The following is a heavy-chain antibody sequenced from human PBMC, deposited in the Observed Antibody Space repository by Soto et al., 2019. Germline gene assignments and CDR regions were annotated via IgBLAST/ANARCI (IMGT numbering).Heavy chain of an antibody. V-gene: IGHV3-23*01. CDR2: ISGSRGST. CDR1: GFTFSSYA. Sequence: EVPLLESGGGLVQPGGSLRLSCAPSGFTFSSYAMTWVRQAPGKGLEWVSTISGSRGSTYYADSVKGRFTISRDNSKNTLYLQMICLRAEDTAVYYCAKGDSSSPDLPFDYWGQGTLVTVSS. D-gene: IGHD6-6*01. J-gene: IGHJ4*02. CDR3: AKGDSSSPDLPFDY.